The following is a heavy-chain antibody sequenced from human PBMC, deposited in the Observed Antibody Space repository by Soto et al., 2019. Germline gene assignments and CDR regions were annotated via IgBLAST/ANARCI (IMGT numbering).Heavy chain of an antibody. J-gene: IGHJ4*02. V-gene: IGHV4-30-4*08. CDR2: IYYSGST. CDR3: ARSSSGSYFDY. CDR1: GVSLKSGGYY. Sequence: PSETLSLTCTVSGVSLKSGGYYWSWIRQHPGRGLEWIGYIYYSGSTYYNPSLKSRVTISVDTSKNQFSLKLSSVTAADTAVYYCARSSSGSYFDYWGQGTLVTVSS. D-gene: IGHD3-22*01.